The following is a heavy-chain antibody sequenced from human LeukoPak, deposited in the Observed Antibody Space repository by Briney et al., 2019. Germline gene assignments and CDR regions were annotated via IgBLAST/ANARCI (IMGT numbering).Heavy chain of an antibody. CDR1: GFTFSSYA. D-gene: IGHD4-17*01. Sequence: PGGSLRLSCAASGFTFSSYAMSWVRQAPGKGLEWVSAISGSGGSTYYADSVKGRFTISRDNSKNTLYLQMNSLRAEDRAVYYCAKVHGDYVSYFDYWGQGTLVTVSS. J-gene: IGHJ4*02. CDR2: ISGSGGST. V-gene: IGHV3-23*01. CDR3: AKVHGDYVSYFDY.